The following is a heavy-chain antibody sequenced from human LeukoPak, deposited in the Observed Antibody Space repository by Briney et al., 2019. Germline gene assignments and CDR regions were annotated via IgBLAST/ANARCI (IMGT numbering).Heavy chain of an antibody. V-gene: IGHV3-7*01. Sequence: PGRSLRLSCAASGFTFSDYAMHWVRQAPGKGLEWVANINKDGSEKYYVDSVKGRFTISRDNDKNSLYLQMNSLRAEDAAVYYCGYSSGWLFDYWGQGALVTVSS. D-gene: IGHD6-19*01. CDR1: GFTFSDYA. CDR3: GYSSGWLFDY. J-gene: IGHJ4*02. CDR2: INKDGSEK.